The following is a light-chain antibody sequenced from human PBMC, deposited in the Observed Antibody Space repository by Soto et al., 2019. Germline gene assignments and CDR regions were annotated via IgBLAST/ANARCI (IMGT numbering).Light chain of an antibody. CDR1: NSDVGGYNY. V-gene: IGLV2-8*01. CDR3: SSYAGSNNFLI. CDR2: EVS. J-gene: IGLJ2*01. Sequence: QDGLTQPPSAPGSPGQSVTISCTGTNSDVGGYNYVSWYQQHPGKAPKLMIYEVSKRASGVPDRFSGSKSGNTASLTVSGLQADDEANYYCSSYAGSNNFLIFGGGTQLTVL.